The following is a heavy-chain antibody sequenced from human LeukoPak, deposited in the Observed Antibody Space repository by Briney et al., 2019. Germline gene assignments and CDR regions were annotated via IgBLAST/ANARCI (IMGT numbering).Heavy chain of an antibody. CDR1: GFTFSSYA. V-gene: IGHV3-30-3*01. J-gene: IGHJ3*02. Sequence: GGSLRLSCAASGFTFSSYAMHWVRQAPGKGLEWVAVISYDGSNKYYADSVKGRFTISRDNGRNSLYLQMNSLRAEDTAVYYCARVGYSGYGHDAFDIWGQGTMVTVSS. CDR3: ARVGYSGYGHDAFDI. D-gene: IGHD5-12*01. CDR2: ISYDGSNK.